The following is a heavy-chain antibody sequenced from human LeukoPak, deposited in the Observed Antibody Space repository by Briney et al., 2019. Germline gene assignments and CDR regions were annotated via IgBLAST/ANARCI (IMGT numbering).Heavy chain of an antibody. Sequence: GASVKVSCKASGYTFTGYYMHWVRQAPGQGLEWMGWINPNSGGTNYAQKFQGRVTMTRDTSISTAYMELSRLRSDDTAVYYCACITLVRGVIPDYWSQGTLVTVSS. J-gene: IGHJ4*02. V-gene: IGHV1-2*02. D-gene: IGHD3-10*01. CDR1: GYTFTGYY. CDR3: ACITLVRGVIPDY. CDR2: INPNSGGT.